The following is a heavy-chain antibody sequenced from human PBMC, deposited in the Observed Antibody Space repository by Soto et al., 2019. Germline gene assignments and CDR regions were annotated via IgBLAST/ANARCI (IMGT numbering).Heavy chain of an antibody. V-gene: IGHV3-23*01. Sequence: GGSLRLSCAASAFTFSSYAMSWVRQAPGTGLEWVSGISGSGGNTYCAASVKGRFAISRDNSKNTLYLQMNSLRAEDTAIYYCAKGVIPSDYWGQGTLVTVSS. CDR1: AFTFSSYA. CDR2: ISGSGGNT. CDR3: AKGVIPSDY. J-gene: IGHJ4*02. D-gene: IGHD3-16*02.